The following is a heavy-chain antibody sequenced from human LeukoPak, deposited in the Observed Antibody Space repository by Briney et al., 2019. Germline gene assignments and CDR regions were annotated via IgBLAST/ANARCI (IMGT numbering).Heavy chain of an antibody. J-gene: IGHJ4*02. CDR3: ARDPGVVAFHYLDY. CDR2: IGGRSTST. V-gene: IGHV3-23*01. CDR1: GFTFSSHA. D-gene: IGHD3-3*01. Sequence: PGGSLRLSCAASGFTFSSHAMAWARQAPGKGLEWVSPIGGRSTSTYADSVKGRFTISRDNSKNTVYLQMNNLRADDTAVYYCARDPGVVAFHYLDYWGQGTLVTVSA.